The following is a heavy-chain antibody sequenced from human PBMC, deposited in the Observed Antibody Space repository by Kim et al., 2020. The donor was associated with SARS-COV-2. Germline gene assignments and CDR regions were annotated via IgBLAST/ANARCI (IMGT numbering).Heavy chain of an antibody. CDR3: ARHVRNWYFDL. CDR1: GVSISSSTDY. Sequence: SETLSLTCTVSGVSISSSTDYWAWIRQPPGKGLECIGNINYSGSAYYNPSLNSRVTISVDTSKNQLSLKLSSVTAADTAVYYCARHVRNWYFDLWGRGTLVTVSS. CDR2: INYSGSA. J-gene: IGHJ2*01. V-gene: IGHV4-39*01.